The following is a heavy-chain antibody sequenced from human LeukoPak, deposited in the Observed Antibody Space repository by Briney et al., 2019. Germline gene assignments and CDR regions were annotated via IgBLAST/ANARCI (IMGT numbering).Heavy chain of an antibody. CDR3: ARGIAARPVDY. Sequence: GGSLRLSCAASGFTFSNYAMSWVRQAPGKGLEWVAVISYDGSNKYYADSVKGRFTISRDNSKNTLYLQMNSLRAEDTAVYYCARGIAARPVDYWGQGTLVTVSS. J-gene: IGHJ4*02. V-gene: IGHV3-30*03. CDR1: GFTFSNYA. D-gene: IGHD6-6*01. CDR2: ISYDGSNK.